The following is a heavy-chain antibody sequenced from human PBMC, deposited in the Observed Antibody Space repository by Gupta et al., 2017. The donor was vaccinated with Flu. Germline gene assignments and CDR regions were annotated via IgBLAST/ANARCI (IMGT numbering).Heavy chain of an antibody. J-gene: IGHJ4*02. CDR3: AFPRGFGGYYYFDS. CDR2: INTNTGNP. Sequence: QAPGQGFEWMGWINTNTGNPTYAQGFTGRFVFSLDTSVSTAYLQISSLTAEDTAVYYCAFPRGFGGYYYFDSWGQGTLVTVSS. D-gene: IGHD5-18*01. V-gene: IGHV7-4-1*02.